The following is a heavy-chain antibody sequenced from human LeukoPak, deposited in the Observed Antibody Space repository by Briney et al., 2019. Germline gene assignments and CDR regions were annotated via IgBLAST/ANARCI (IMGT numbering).Heavy chain of an antibody. J-gene: IGHJ4*02. Sequence: ASVKVSCKASGYTFTSYAMHWVRQAPGQRLEWMGWINAGNGNTKYSQKFQGRVTITRDTSASTAYMELSSLRSEDTAVYYCARDGLGIAAAVHGYWGQGTLVTVSS. CDR3: ARDGLGIAAAVHGY. V-gene: IGHV1-3*01. D-gene: IGHD6-13*01. CDR2: INAGNGNT. CDR1: GYTFTSYA.